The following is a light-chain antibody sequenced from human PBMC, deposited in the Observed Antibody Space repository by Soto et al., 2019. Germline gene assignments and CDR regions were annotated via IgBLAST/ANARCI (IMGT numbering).Light chain of an antibody. CDR3: QQYNNWRPT. CDR1: QSVSSN. CDR2: GAS. J-gene: IGKJ1*01. V-gene: IGKV3-15*01. Sequence: EIVMTQSPATLSVSPGERATLSCRASQSVSSNLAWYQQKPGQAPRLLIYGASTRATGIPARFSGSGSGTEFTLTISSLQSEDFSVYYCQQYNNWRPTVGQGTKVELK.